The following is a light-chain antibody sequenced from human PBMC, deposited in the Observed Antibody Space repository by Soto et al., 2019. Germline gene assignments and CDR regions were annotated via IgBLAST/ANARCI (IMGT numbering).Light chain of an antibody. J-gene: IGKJ1*01. V-gene: IGKV3-20*01. CDR2: GAS. CDR1: QSVSSTL. CDR3: QQYGSAPRT. Sequence: EFVLTQSPGTLSLSPGERSTLSFSASQSVSSTLLAWHQQKPGQAPRLLIYGASNRATGVPDRFSGGGSGTDFPLTISRLEPEDFAVYYCQQYGSAPRTFGQGTKVDIK.